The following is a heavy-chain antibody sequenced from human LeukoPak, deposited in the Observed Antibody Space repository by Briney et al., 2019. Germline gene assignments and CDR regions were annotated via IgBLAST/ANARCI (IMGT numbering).Heavy chain of an antibody. V-gene: IGHV3-7*05. D-gene: IGHD6-13*01. CDR3: ARDPYSSSWSYGMDV. CDR2: IKQDGSEK. J-gene: IGHJ6*02. Sequence: PGGSLSLSCTASVFTFSNYWMSWVRQTPEKGLEWVANIKQDGSEKVYLDSVKGRFTISRDNAQTSLYLHMNSLRAEDTAVYYCARDPYSSSWSYGMDVWGQGTTVTVSS. CDR1: VFTFSNYW.